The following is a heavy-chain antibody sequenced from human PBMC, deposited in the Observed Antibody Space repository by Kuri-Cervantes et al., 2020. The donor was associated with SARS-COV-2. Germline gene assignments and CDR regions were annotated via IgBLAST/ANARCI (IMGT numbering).Heavy chain of an antibody. CDR1: GDPMSSGNYY. D-gene: IGHD2-21*01. V-gene: IGHV4-61*09. CDR2: IYTTGTT. J-gene: IGHJ4*02. Sequence: SETLSLTCTVSGDPMSSGNYYWSWIRQPAGKGLEWIGHIYTTGTTNYNPSLKSRVSISVDKSKSQFSLKLISVTAADTAVYYCAKGVSNCVGCDYWGQGTLVTVSS. CDR3: AKGVSNCVGCDY.